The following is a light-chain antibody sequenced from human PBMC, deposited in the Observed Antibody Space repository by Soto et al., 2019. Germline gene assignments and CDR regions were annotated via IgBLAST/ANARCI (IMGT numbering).Light chain of an antibody. CDR1: SSDVGGYNY. CDR3: SSYTSSSTLL. V-gene: IGLV2-14*01. J-gene: IGLJ2*01. CDR2: EVS. Sequence: QSALTQPASVSGSPGQSITISCTGTSSDVGGYNYVSWYQQHPGKAPKLIIYEVSSRPSGVSNRVSGSKSGNTASLTISGLQAEDEADYYCSSYTSSSTLLFGGGTKDTVL.